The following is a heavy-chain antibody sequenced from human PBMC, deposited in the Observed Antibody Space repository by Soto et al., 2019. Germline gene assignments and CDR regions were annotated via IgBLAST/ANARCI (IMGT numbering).Heavy chain of an antibody. CDR2: ISGSGGST. Sequence: XGSLRVSCAASRFTFSSYSMSWVRQAPGKGLEWVSAISGSGGSTYYADSVKGRFTISRDNSKNTLYLQMNSLRAEDTAVYYCAKGSYYDSSGYYSFSLMRGMDVWGQGTTVTVSS. D-gene: IGHD3-22*01. CDR3: AKGSYYDSSGYYSFSLMRGMDV. CDR1: RFTFSSYS. J-gene: IGHJ6*02. V-gene: IGHV3-23*01.